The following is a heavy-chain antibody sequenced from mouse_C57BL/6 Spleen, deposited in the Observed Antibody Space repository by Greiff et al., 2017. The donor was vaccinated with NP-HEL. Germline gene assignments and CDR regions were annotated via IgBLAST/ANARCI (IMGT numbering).Heavy chain of an antibody. CDR2: ISDGGSYT. D-gene: IGHD2-12*01. CDR1: GFTFSSYA. V-gene: IGHV5-4*03. J-gene: IGHJ2*01. Sequence: EVKLMESGGGLVKPGGSLKLSCAASGFTFSSYAMSWVRQTPEKRLEWVATISDGGSYTYYPDNVKGRFTLSRDNAKNHLYLQMSHLKSEDTAMYYCARGGCYDREYYFDYWGQGTTLTVSS. CDR3: ARGGCYDREYYFDY.